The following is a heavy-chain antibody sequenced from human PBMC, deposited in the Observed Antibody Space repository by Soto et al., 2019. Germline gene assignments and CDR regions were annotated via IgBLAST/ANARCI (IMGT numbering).Heavy chain of an antibody. J-gene: IGHJ2*01. CDR3: ARGYRTSWYWLDL. CDR1: AGSVSGETHY. Sequence: QAQLQESGPGPVKPSETLSLTCAVSAGSVSGETHYCGLIRQPPGKGLEWIGQIYNSGRTNYNPYRKSRVDMSVDTSTIQFYLKLSSVTAADTGVYYCARGYRTSWYWLDLWGRGTLVTVSS. V-gene: IGHV4-61*01. D-gene: IGHD6-13*01. CDR2: IYNSGRT.